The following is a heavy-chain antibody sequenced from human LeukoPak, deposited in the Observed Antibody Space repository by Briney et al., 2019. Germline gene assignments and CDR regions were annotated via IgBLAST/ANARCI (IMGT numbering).Heavy chain of an antibody. CDR2: IRYDGSNK. CDR3: AKEGSYDYGNSPYYYYYMDV. Sequence: GGSLRLSCAASGFTFSSYGMHWVRQAPGKGLEWVAFIRYDGSNKYYADSVKGRFTISRDNSKNTLYLQMNSLRAEDTAVYYCAKEGSYDYGNSPYYYYYMDVWGKGTTVTVSS. V-gene: IGHV3-30*02. J-gene: IGHJ6*03. CDR1: GFTFSSYG. D-gene: IGHD4-11*01.